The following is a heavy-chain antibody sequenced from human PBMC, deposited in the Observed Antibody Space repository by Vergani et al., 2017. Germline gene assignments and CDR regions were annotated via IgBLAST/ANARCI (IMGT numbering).Heavy chain of an antibody. V-gene: IGHV3-30*18. CDR1: GFTFSSYG. CDR3: AKADYLTPNDALDI. CDR2: ISYDGSNK. D-gene: IGHD4-11*01. Sequence: QVQLVESGGGVAQPGRSLRLSCAASGFTFSSYGMHWVRQAPGKGLEWVAFISYDGSNKYYADSVKGRFTISRDNSKNTLYLQMNSLRAEDTAVYYCAKADYLTPNDALDIWGQGTMVTVSS. J-gene: IGHJ3*02.